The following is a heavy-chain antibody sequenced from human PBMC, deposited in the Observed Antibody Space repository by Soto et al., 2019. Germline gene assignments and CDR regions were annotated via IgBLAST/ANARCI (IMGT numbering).Heavy chain of an antibody. J-gene: IGHJ4*02. CDR1: GGSVSSYY. V-gene: IGHV4-59*08. Sequence: WETLSLTCTVSGGSVSSYYWGWIRQPPGKALEWIGYIYYSGSTKYNPSLKSRVTMSVDTSNNQFSLSVSSVTAADTAVYYCARHSNRNYGLYYFDFWGLGAPVTVSS. D-gene: IGHD4-4*01. CDR2: IYYSGST. CDR3: ARHSNRNYGLYYFDF.